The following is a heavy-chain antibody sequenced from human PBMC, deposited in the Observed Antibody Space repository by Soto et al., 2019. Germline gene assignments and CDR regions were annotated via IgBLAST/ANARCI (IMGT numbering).Heavy chain of an antibody. V-gene: IGHV3-23*01. D-gene: IGHD6-19*01. CDR2: ISGSGDYT. CDR3: AKVLKAVAGTYDY. Sequence: EVQLLESGGGLVQPGGSLRLSCAASGFTFSIYAMSWVRQAPGKGLEWVSAISGSGDYTYYADSVKGRFAISRANSKNTLYLQMNSLRAEDTAVYYGAKVLKAVAGTYDYWGQGTLVTVSS. CDR1: GFTFSIYA. J-gene: IGHJ4*02.